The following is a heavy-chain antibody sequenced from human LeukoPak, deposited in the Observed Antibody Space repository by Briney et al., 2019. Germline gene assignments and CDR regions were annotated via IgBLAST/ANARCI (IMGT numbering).Heavy chain of an antibody. CDR3: ARGGQTSFDY. CDR1: GYTFTTYY. Sequence: ASVMVSCKASGYTFTTYYMHWVRQAPGQGLEWMGIINPSGGTTRYTQKFQGRVTMTRDTPTGTVYMELSSLRSDDTAVYYCARGGQTSFDYWGQGTLVTVSS. J-gene: IGHJ4*02. V-gene: IGHV1-46*01. CDR2: INPSGGTT.